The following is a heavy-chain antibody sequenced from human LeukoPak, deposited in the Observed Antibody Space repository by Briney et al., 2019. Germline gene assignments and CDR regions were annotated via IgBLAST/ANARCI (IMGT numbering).Heavy chain of an antibody. Sequence: PGGSLRLSCAASGFTFRSYAMPWVRQAPGKGLEWVAVISYDGSNKYYADSVKGRFTISRDNSKNTLYLQMNSLRAEDTAVYYCARDLTAVDTAIPDYWGQGTLVTVSS. CDR2: ISYDGSNK. V-gene: IGHV3-30-3*01. J-gene: IGHJ4*02. D-gene: IGHD5-18*01. CDR1: GFTFRSYA. CDR3: ARDLTAVDTAIPDY.